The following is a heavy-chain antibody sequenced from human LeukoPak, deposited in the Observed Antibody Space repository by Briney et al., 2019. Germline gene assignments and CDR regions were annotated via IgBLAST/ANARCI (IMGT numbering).Heavy chain of an antibody. J-gene: IGHJ6*03. CDR2: IIPIFGTA. CDR3: ARGAAGYCSSTSCYEGDYYYYYMDV. Sequence: ASVKVSCKASGGTFSSYAISWVRQAPGQGLERMGGIIPIFGTANYAQKFQGRVTITTDESTSTAYMELSSLRSEDTAVYYCARGAAGYCSSTSCYEGDYYYYYMDVWGKGTTVTVSS. V-gene: IGHV1-69*05. D-gene: IGHD2-2*01. CDR1: GGTFSSYA.